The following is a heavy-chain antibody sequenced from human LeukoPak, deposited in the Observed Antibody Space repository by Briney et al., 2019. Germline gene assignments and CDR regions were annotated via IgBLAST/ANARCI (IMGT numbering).Heavy chain of an antibody. V-gene: IGHV4-61*08. CDR1: GGSISSGDYY. CDR3: ARTNSGSSSIDY. Sequence: PSETLSLTCTVSGGSISSGDYYWSWLRQPPGKGLEWIGYIYYSGSTNYNPSLKSRVTISVDTSKNQFSLKLSSVTAADTAVYYCARTNSGSSSIDYWGQGTLVTVSS. D-gene: IGHD1-26*01. CDR2: IYYSGST. J-gene: IGHJ4*02.